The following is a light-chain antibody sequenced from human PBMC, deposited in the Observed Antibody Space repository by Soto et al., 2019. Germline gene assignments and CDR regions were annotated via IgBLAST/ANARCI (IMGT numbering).Light chain of an antibody. Sequence: VMTQSPATLSVSPGERATLSCRASQNLRSSLAWYQQKPGQAPRLLIYGASTRATGIPARFSGSGSGTEFTLTINSLQSEDFAVYYCQQYNNWPRTFGQGTKVDI. CDR3: QQYNNWPRT. CDR1: QNLRSS. J-gene: IGKJ1*01. CDR2: GAS. V-gene: IGKV3-15*01.